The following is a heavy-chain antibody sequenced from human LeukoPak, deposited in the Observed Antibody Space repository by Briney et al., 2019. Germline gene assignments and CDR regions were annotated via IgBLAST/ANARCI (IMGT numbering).Heavy chain of an antibody. CDR1: GFTFDDYG. Sequence: PGGSLRLSCAASGFTFDDYGMNWVRQAPGKGLEWVSGINWNGGRAGHADSVKGRFTISRDNAKNSLFLQMNSLRAEDTALYYCARDGRVPLFAFAFWGQGTVVTVSS. J-gene: IGHJ3*01. CDR3: ARDGRVPLFAFAF. CDR2: INWNGGRA. V-gene: IGHV3-20*04. D-gene: IGHD6-19*01.